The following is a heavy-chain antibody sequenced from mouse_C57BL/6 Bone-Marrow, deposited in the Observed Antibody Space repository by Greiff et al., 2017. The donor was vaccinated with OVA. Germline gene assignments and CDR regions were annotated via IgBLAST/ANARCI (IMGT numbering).Heavy chain of an antibody. D-gene: IGHD1-1*01. CDR2: IDPEDGET. V-gene: IGHV14-2*01. CDR3: ARTGLLRCYYAMDY. Sequence: VQLQQSGAELVKPGASVKLSCTASGFNIKDYYMHWVKQRTEQGLEWIGRIDPEDGETKYAPQFQGKATITADASSNTAYLQLSSLTSEDTAVYYCARTGLLRCYYAMDYWGQGTSVTVSS. CDR1: GFNIKDYY. J-gene: IGHJ4*01.